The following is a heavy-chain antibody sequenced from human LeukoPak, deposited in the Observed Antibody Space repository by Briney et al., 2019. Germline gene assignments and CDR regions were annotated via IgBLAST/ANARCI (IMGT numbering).Heavy chain of an antibody. CDR3: AWEGFAAETDT. CDR1: GFTYRHYW. J-gene: IGHJ5*02. V-gene: IGHV3-7*04. Sequence: GGTLRLSRAACGFTYRHYWMRGVRQAPAKGLEGGANIKQDGYDKYYVDSVKGRFTISRDNAKNSLYLQMNSQSAEDTPVYYCAWEGFAAETDTWGQGILVTVSS. D-gene: IGHD2-15*01. CDR2: IKQDGYDK.